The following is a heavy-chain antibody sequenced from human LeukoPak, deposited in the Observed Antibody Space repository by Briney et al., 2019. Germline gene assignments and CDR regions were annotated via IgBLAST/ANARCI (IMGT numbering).Heavy chain of an antibody. CDR1: GFTFSDYY. CDR3: ARERECLVVPAAPGDY. V-gene: IGHV3-11*01. J-gene: IGHJ4*02. Sequence: GGSLRLSCAAPGFTFSDYYMSWIRQAPGKGLEWVSYISSSGSTIYYADSVKGRFTISRDNAKNSLYLQMNSLRAEDTAVYYCARERECLVVPAAPGDYWGQGTLVTVSS. CDR2: ISSSGSTI. D-gene: IGHD2-2*01.